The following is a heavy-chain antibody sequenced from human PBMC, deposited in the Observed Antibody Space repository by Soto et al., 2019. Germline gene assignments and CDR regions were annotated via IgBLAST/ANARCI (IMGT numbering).Heavy chain of an antibody. D-gene: IGHD3-10*01. CDR3: ARTTGSGLGKGWFDP. Sequence: QVQLVQSGAEVKKPGPSVKVSCKASGGTFSSYAISWVRQAPGQGLEWMGGIIPIFGTANYAQKFQGRVTITAVKSTSTDYMELSSLRAEDTSVYYCARTTGSGLGKGWFDPWGQGTLVTVSS. CDR2: IIPIFGTA. J-gene: IGHJ5*02. V-gene: IGHV1-69*06. CDR1: GGTFSSYA.